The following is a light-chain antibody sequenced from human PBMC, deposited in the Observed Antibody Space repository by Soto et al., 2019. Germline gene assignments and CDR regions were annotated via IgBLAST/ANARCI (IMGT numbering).Light chain of an antibody. V-gene: IGKV3D-15*01. CDR2: GAS. J-gene: IGKJ1*01. Sequence: EIEMTQSPATLSLAPGERVTLSCRASESVSTNLAWYQQKAGQAPRLLIYGASSRATGIPGRFSGSGSGTEFTLTISGLQSEDFAVYYCQQYNNWWTFGQGTKVDIK. CDR1: ESVSTN. CDR3: QQYNNWWT.